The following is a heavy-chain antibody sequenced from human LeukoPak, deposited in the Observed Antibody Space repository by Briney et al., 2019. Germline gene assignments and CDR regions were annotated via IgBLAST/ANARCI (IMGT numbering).Heavy chain of an antibody. Sequence: GGSLRLSCAASGFTFNNYALHWVRQAPGKGLEWVAIISDAGRNKHYADSVKGRFSISRHNSKNTLYLQMNSLRAEDTAVYYCARAFNYDSSADYWGQGTLVTVSS. D-gene: IGHD3-22*01. CDR1: GFTFNNYA. CDR3: ARAFNYDSSADY. CDR2: ISDAGRNK. V-gene: IGHV3-30*14. J-gene: IGHJ4*02.